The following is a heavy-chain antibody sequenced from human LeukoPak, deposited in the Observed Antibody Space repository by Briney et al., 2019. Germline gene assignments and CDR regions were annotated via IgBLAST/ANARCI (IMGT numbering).Heavy chain of an antibody. CDR1: GYTFTGYY. CDR2: INPNSGGT. J-gene: IGHJ4*02. D-gene: IGHD3-10*01. CDR3: AKVAGYYGSGSYVFEY. V-gene: IGHV1-2*04. Sequence: ASVKVSCKASGYTFTGYYIHWVRQAPGQGLEWMGWINPNSGGTNYAQKFQGWVTMTRDTSIGTVYMELSRLKSDDTAVYYCAKVAGYYGSGSYVFEYWGQGTLVTVS.